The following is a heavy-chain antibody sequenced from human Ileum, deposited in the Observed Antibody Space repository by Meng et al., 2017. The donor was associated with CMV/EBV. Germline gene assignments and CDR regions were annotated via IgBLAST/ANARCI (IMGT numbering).Heavy chain of an antibody. CDR2: IKKDGSEQ. CDR1: GLTFERHW. CDR3: VGVRTFNYDSSGHSLDY. Sequence: GESLKISCEASGLTFERHWMTWVRQAPGKGLEWVANIKKDGSEQNYVDSVKGRFTISRDNAKNSLYLQMNSLRVEDTAAYYCVGVRTFNYDSSGHSLDYWGQGTWVTVSS. J-gene: IGHJ4*02. D-gene: IGHD3-22*01. V-gene: IGHV3-7*03.